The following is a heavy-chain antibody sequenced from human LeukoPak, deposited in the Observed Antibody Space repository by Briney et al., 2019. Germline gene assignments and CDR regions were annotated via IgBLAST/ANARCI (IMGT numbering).Heavy chain of an antibody. D-gene: IGHD5-24*01. J-gene: IGHJ5*02. CDR2: LNSDGTYT. V-gene: IGHV3-74*01. CDR1: GFTFSNYW. CDR3: ARASVPWLQLT. Sequence: GRSLRLSCAASGFTFSNYWVRWDRQVPGTGLVWVARLNSDGTYTTYADSVKGGFTISRDNAQTSLYLQMNSLRAEDTAVYYCARASVPWLQLTWGQGTLVTVSA.